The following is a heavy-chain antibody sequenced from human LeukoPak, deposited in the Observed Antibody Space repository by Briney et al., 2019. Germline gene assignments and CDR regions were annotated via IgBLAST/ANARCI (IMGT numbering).Heavy chain of an antibody. Sequence: GSLRLSCAASGFTFNTYTMNWVRQAPGKGLEWVSYISGSSGIIDYADSVKGRFTISRDNSKNTLYLQMNSLRAEDTAVYYCAKLGGPSGSYDYWGQGTLVTVSS. CDR1: GFTFNTYT. J-gene: IGHJ4*02. CDR2: ISGSSGII. V-gene: IGHV3-23*01. CDR3: AKLGGPSGSYDY. D-gene: IGHD6-19*01.